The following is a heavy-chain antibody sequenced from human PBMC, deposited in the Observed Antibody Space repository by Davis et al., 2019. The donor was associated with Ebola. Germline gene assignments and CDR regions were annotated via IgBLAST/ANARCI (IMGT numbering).Heavy chain of an antibody. Sequence: GGSLRLSCAASGFTFSSYWMSWVRQAPGKGLEWVANIKQDGSEKYYVDSVKGRFTISRDNAKNSLYLQMNSLRAEDTAVYYCARDIVVVPAALGYYFDYWGQGTLVTVSS. CDR2: IKQDGSEK. V-gene: IGHV3-7*03. J-gene: IGHJ4*02. CDR1: GFTFSSYW. D-gene: IGHD2-2*01. CDR3: ARDIVVVPAALGYYFDY.